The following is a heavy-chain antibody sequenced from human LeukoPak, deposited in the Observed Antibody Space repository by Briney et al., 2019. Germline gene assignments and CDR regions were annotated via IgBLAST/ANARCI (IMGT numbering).Heavy chain of an antibody. Sequence: GGSLRLSCAASGFTFSSYAMHWVRQAPGKGLEWVAVISYDGSNKYYADSVKGRFTISRDNAKNSLYLQISSLRAEDTAVYYCAGGARGYNWYFDLWGRGTLVTVSS. CDR3: AGGARGYNWYFDL. J-gene: IGHJ2*01. CDR2: ISYDGSNK. D-gene: IGHD3-16*01. CDR1: GFTFSSYA. V-gene: IGHV3-30*04.